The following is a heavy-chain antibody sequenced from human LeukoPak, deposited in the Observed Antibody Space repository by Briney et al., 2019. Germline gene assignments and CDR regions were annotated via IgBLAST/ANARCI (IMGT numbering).Heavy chain of an antibody. J-gene: IGHJ4*02. Sequence: ASVKVSCKASGYTFTNYDINWVRQATGQGLEWMAWMNPRSGDSRSAQKFQGRLTLTRDTSITTAYMELSTLRSDDTPVYFCATGLEVPADINAWGQGTQVTVSS. CDR1: GYTFTNYD. CDR2: MNPRSGDS. CDR3: ATGLEVPADINA. V-gene: IGHV1-8*01. D-gene: IGHD2-2*02.